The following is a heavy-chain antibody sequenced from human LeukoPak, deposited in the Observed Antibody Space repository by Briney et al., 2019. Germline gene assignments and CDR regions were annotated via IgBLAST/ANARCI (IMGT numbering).Heavy chain of an antibody. CDR1: GFTFSSYA. V-gene: IGHV3-30-3*01. CDR3: ARDRDSSGWYWDYYGMDV. Sequence: GRSLRLSCAASGFTFSSYAMHWVRQAPGKGLEWVAVISYDGSNKYYADSVKGRFTISRDNSKNTLYLQMNSLRAEDTAVYYCARDRDSSGWYWDYYGMDVWGQGTTVTVSS. J-gene: IGHJ6*02. CDR2: ISYDGSNK. D-gene: IGHD6-19*01.